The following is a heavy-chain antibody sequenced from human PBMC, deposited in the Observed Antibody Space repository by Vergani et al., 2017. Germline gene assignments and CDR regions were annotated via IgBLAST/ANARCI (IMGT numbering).Heavy chain of an antibody. D-gene: IGHD3-3*01. CDR2: IYYSGST. CDR1: GGSISSYY. V-gene: IGHV4-59*01. J-gene: IGHJ6*03. CDR3: ARGRSDYDFWSGTSYYYYYMDV. Sequence: QVQLQESGPGLVKPSETLSLTCTVSGGSISSYYWSWIRQPPGKGLEWIGYIYYSGSTNYNPSLKSRVTISVDTSKNQFSLKLRSVTAADTAVYYCARGRSDYDFWSGTSYYYYYMDVWGKGTTVTVSS.